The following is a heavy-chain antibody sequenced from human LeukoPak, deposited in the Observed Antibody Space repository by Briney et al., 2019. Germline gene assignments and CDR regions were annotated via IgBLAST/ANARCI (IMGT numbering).Heavy chain of an antibody. CDR3: AKGTVTRLGGSIQYYFDY. V-gene: IGHV3-23*01. CDR2: ISGSGGST. CDR1: AFTFSSYA. Sequence: PGGSLRLSCAASAFTFSSYAMSWVRQAPGKGLEWVSAISGSGGSTYYADSVKGRFTISRDNSKNTLYLQMNSLRAEDTAVSYCAKGTVTRLGGSIQYYFDYGGQGPRVTVSS. J-gene: IGHJ4*02. D-gene: IGHD4-11*01.